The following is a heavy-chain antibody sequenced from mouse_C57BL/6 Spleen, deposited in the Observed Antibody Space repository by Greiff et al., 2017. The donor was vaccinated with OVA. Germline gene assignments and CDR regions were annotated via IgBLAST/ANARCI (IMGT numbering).Heavy chain of an antibody. J-gene: IGHJ2*01. V-gene: IGHV5-9-1*02. CDR3: KRDSNYNYFDY. CDR1: GFTFSSYA. D-gene: IGHD2-5*01. Sequence: EVQGVESGEGLVKPGGSLKLSCAASGFTFSSYAMSWVRQTPEKRLEWVAYISSGGDYIYYADTVKGRFTISRDNARNTLYLQMSSLKSEDTAMYYCKRDSNYNYFDYWGQGTTLTVSS. CDR2: ISSGGDYI.